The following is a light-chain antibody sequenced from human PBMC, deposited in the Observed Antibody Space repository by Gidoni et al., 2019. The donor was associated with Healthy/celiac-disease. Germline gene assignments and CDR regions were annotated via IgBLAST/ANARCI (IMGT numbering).Light chain of an antibody. Sequence: DLQMTQSPSSLSASVGDRVTITCRARQSISSYLNWYQQQPGKASKLLIYAAASLQSGVPSRFSGSGSGTDFTLTISSLQPEDFATFYCQQSDSTPLTFGGGTKVEIK. CDR1: QSISSY. CDR3: QQSDSTPLT. J-gene: IGKJ4*01. CDR2: AAA. V-gene: IGKV1-39*01.